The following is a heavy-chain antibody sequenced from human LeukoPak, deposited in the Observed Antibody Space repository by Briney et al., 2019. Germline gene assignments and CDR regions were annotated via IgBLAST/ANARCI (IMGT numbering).Heavy chain of an antibody. CDR1: GFTFSSYG. V-gene: IGHV3-30*18. CDR3: AKDSETYYDILTGPPQH. CDR2: ISYDGSNK. Sequence: GRSLRLSCAASGFTFSSYGMHWVRQAPGKGLEWVAVISYDGSNKYYADSVKGRFTISRDNSKNTLYLQMNSLRAEDTAVYYCAKDSETYYDILTGPPQHWGQGILVTVSS. D-gene: IGHD3-9*01. J-gene: IGHJ1*01.